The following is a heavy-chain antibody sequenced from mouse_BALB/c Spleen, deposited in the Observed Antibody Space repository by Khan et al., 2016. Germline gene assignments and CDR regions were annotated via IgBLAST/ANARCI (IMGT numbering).Heavy chain of an antibody. J-gene: IGHJ2*01. CDR2: ISYSGST. CDR3: ARTARIKY. D-gene: IGHD1-2*01. Sequence: EVQLQESGPGLVKPSPSLSLTCTVTGYSITSGYGWNWIRQFPGNKLEWVGYISYSGSTNYNPSLNSRISITPDTSTNQFFLQLNSVTSEDTAASYCARTARIKYWGQGTTLTVSS. V-gene: IGHV3-2*02. CDR1: GYSITSGYG.